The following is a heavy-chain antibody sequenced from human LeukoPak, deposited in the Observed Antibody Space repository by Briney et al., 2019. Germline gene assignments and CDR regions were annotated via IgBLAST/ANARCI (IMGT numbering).Heavy chain of an antibody. CDR2: IYYSGST. Sequence: KPSETLSLTRTVSGGSINNYYWSWIRQSPGKGLEWIGYIYYSGSTNYNPSLKSRVTISVDTSKIQFSLKLSSVTAADTAVYYCARDKWGRTAFDIWGQGTMVTVSS. D-gene: IGHD7-27*01. CDR1: GGSINNYY. J-gene: IGHJ3*02. CDR3: ARDKWGRTAFDI. V-gene: IGHV4-59*01.